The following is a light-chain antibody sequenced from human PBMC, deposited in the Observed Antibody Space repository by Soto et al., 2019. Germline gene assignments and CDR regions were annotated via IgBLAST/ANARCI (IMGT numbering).Light chain of an antibody. V-gene: IGLV2-14*01. CDR2: DVS. J-gene: IGLJ1*01. CDR1: NNDVGGYES. CDR3: SSYTSSSLYV. Sequence: QSVLTQPASVSGSPGQSITMSCTGTNNDVGGYESVSWYQQHAGRAPRLIIYDVSNRPSGVSGRFSGFKFGNTASLTISGLQAEDEADYYCSSYTSSSLYVFGTGTKLTVL.